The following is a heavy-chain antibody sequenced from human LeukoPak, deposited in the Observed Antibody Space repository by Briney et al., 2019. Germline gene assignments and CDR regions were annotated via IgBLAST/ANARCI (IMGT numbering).Heavy chain of an antibody. V-gene: IGHV3-66*02. D-gene: IGHD3-22*01. CDR1: GFTFSSYS. Sequence: GGSLRLSCAASGFTFSSYSMNWVRQAPGKGLEWVSVIYSVGSTYYADSVKGRFTISRDNSKNTLYLQMNSLRAEDTAVYYCATNYDSSGYSLDYWGQGTLVTVSS. CDR3: ATNYDSSGYSLDY. CDR2: IYSVGST. J-gene: IGHJ4*02.